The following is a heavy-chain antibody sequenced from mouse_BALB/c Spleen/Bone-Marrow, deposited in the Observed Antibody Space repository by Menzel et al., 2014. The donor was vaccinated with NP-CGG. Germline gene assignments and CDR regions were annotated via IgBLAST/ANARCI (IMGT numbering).Heavy chain of an antibody. CDR1: GFDFSRYW. Sequence: EVKLVESGGGLVQPGGSLKLSCAASGFDFSRYWMSWVRQAPGKGLEWIGEINPDSSTITYTPSLKDKFIISRDNAKNTLYLQMSKVRSEDTALYYCARLYYYGLQDYWGQGTTLTVSS. CDR2: INPDSSTI. D-gene: IGHD1-1*01. CDR3: ARLYYYGLQDY. J-gene: IGHJ2*01. V-gene: IGHV4-1*02.